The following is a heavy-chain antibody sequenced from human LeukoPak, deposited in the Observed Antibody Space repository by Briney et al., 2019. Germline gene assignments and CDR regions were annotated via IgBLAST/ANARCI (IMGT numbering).Heavy chain of an antibody. V-gene: IGHV1-8*01. CDR2: MNPNSGNT. D-gene: IGHD7-27*01. CDR1: GYTFTSYD. Sequence: ASVKVSCKASGYTFTSYDINWVRQATGQGVEWVGWMNPNSGNTGYAQKFQGRVTMTRNTSISTAYMELSSLRSEDTAVYYCARDYLGWGSVFDYWGQGTLVTVSS. CDR3: ARDYLGWGSVFDY. J-gene: IGHJ4*02.